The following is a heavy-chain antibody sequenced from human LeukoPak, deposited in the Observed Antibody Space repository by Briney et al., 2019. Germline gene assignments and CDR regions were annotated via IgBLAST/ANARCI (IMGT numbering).Heavy chain of an antibody. CDR1: GGPISSYY. D-gene: IGHD5-12*01. J-gene: IGHJ4*02. V-gene: IGHV4-59*08. Sequence: SETLSLTCSVSGGPISSYYWSWIRQPPGKGLEFIGYIHYSGSTDCKPSLKSRVTISLDTSKSQFSLRLSSATAADTAVYYCARYNGYAHFDYWGQGTLVTVSS. CDR2: IHYSGST. CDR3: ARYNGYAHFDY.